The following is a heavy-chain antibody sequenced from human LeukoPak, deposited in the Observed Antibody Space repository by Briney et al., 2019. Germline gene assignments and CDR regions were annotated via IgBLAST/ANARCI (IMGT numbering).Heavy chain of an antibody. D-gene: IGHD4-11*01. J-gene: IGHJ6*03. V-gene: IGHV1-69*05. Sequence: SVKVSCKASGGTFSSYAISWVRQAPGQGLEWMGGIIPIFGTANYAQKLQGRVTITTDESTSTAYMELSSLRSEDTAVYYCAGTTVTTGVYYYYYMDVWGKGTTVTVSS. CDR2: IIPIFGTA. CDR3: AGTTVTTGVYYYYYMDV. CDR1: GGTFSSYA.